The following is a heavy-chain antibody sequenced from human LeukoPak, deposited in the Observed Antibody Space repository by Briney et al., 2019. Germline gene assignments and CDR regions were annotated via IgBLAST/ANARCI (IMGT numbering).Heavy chain of an antibody. CDR3: ARQGVATAIDY. CDR2: ISASGNT. CDR1: GGSISNYY. D-gene: IGHD2-21*02. J-gene: IGHJ4*02. V-gene: IGHV4-4*07. Sequence: PSETLSLTCTVSGGSISNYYWSWIRQPAGKGLEWIGRISASGNTNYNPSLKSRVTMSVDTSMNLFALKLSSVTAADTAVYYCARQGVATAIDYWGQGTLVTVSS.